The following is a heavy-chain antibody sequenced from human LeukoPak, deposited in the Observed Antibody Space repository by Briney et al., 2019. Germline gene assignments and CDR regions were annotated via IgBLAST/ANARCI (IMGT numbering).Heavy chain of an antibody. D-gene: IGHD3-22*01. CDR2: INPNSGGT. CDR1: GYTFTDYY. CDR3: ASGVMDFDRGSYYDDAFDI. Sequence: ASVTVSCKASGYTFTDYYIHWVRQSPGQGLEWMGWINPNSGGTNYAQKFRGRVTMTRDASISTAYMELSRLRSDDTAIYFCASGVMDFDRGSYYDDAFDIWGQGTMVTVSS. V-gene: IGHV1-2*02. J-gene: IGHJ3*02.